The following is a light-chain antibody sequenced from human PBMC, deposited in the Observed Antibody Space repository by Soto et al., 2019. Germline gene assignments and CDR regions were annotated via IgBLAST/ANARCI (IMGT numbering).Light chain of an antibody. V-gene: IGKV3-11*01. Sequence: EIVLTQSPATLSLSPGERATLSCRASQSVSIYLAWYQQKPGQAPRLLIYDASNRATGIPARFSGSGSGTDFTLTISSLEPEDFAVYYCQQRSNWPLFGQGTRLE. CDR2: DAS. J-gene: IGKJ5*01. CDR1: QSVSIY. CDR3: QQRSNWPL.